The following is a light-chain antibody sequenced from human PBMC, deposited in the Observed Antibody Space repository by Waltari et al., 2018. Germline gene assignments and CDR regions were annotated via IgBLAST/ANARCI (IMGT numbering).Light chain of an antibody. Sequence: DIQMTQSPSSLSASVVDRVTITCRASQSISSYLNWYQQKPGKAPKLLIYAASSLQSGVPSRFSGSGSGTDFTLTISRLEPEDFAVYYCQQYGSSYTFGQGTKLEIK. CDR3: QQYGSSYT. V-gene: IGKV1-39*01. CDR2: AAS. J-gene: IGKJ2*01. CDR1: QSISSY.